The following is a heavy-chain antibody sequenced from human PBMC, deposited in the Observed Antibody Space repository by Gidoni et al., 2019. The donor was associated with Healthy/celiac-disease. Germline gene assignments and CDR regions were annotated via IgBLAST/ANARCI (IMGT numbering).Heavy chain of an antibody. D-gene: IGHD6-19*01. CDR2: INHSGST. Sequence: QVQLQQWGAGLLKPSETLSLTCAVYVWSFSGYYWIWIRQPPGKGLEWIGEINHSGSTNYNPSLKSRVTISVDTSKNQFSLKLSSVTAADTAVYYCARGRRGSSGWALDYWGQGTLVTVSS. V-gene: IGHV4-34*01. J-gene: IGHJ4*02. CDR1: VWSFSGYY. CDR3: ARGRRGSSGWALDY.